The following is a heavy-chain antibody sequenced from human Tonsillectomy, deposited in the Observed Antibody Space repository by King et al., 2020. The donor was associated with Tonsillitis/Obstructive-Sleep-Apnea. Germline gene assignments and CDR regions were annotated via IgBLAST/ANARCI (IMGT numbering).Heavy chain of an antibody. Sequence: QLVQSGSELKNPGASVKVSCKASGYTFTIYAMNWVRQAPGQGLEWMGWISTNTGNPTYAQDFTGRFVFSLDTSVSTAYLQISSLKAEDTAVYYCARRYCSGGSCYYDAFDIWGQGTMVTVSS. CDR2: ISTNTGNP. D-gene: IGHD2-15*01. V-gene: IGHV7-4-1*02. CDR1: GYTFTIYA. CDR3: ARRYCSGGSCYYDAFDI. J-gene: IGHJ3*02.